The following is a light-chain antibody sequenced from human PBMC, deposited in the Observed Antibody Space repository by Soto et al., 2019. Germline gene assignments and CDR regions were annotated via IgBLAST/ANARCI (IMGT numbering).Light chain of an antibody. CDR1: SSDVGGFNY. CDR3: IPFTSRHIYG. V-gene: IGLV2-14*03. J-gene: IGLJ1*01. CDR2: DVT. Sequence: QSVLTQPASVSGSPGQSITISCTGTSSDVGGFNYVSWYQQHPGRAPKLIIYDVTNRPSGISNRFSGSKSGNTASLTISGLLTEDEADYYCIPFTSRHIYGFGTGTKVTVL.